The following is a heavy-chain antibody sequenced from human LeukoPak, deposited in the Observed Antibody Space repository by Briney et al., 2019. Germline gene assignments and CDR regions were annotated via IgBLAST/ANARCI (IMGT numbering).Heavy chain of an antibody. D-gene: IGHD2-15*01. J-gene: IGHJ4*02. CDR2: ISYDGSNK. CDR1: GFTFSSYG. CDR3: TTRSPARYCSDGACYSSADY. V-gene: IGHV3-30*03. Sequence: GGSLRLSCAASGFTFSSYGMHWVRQAPGKGLEWVAVISYDGSNKYYADSVKGRFTISRDNSKNTLYLQMNSLRAEDTAVYYCTTRSPARYCSDGACYSSADYWGQGTLVTVSS.